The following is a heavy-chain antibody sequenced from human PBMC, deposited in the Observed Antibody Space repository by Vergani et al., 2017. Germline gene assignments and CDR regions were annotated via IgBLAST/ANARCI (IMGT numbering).Heavy chain of an antibody. CDR1: GFTFSSYG. J-gene: IGHJ5*02. D-gene: IGHD6-19*01. CDR3: ARDRRAVAGVGRDNWFDP. V-gene: IGHV3-33*01. Sequence: QVQLVESGGGVVQPGRSLRLSCAASGFTFSSYGMHWVRQAPGKGLAWVAVIWYDGSNKYYADSVKGRFTISRDNSKNTLYLQMNSLRAEDTAVYYCARDRRAVAGVGRDNWFDPWGQGTLVTVSS. CDR2: IWYDGSNK.